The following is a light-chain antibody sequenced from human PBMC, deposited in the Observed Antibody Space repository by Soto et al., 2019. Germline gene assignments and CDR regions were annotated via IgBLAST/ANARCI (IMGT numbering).Light chain of an antibody. CDR2: LDSDGSH. CDR1: SGHRSYA. J-gene: IGLJ2*01. CDR3: QTWGTGSHVV. Sequence: QTVVTQSPSASASLGASVKLTCTLSSGHRSYAIAWHQQQPEKGPRYLMKLDSDGSHTKGDAIPDRFSGSSSGAERYLTISSLQAEDEADYYCQTWGTGSHVVFGGGTKLTVL. V-gene: IGLV4-69*01.